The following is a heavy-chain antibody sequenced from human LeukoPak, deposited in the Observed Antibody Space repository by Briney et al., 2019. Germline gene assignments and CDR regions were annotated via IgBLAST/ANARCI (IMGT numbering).Heavy chain of an antibody. Sequence: GGSLRLSCSASGLRFSTFAMHWARQAPGRGLEYISAINGDGDTTYYADSVKGRFIIFRDNSKNTLYLQMSSLRPEDTAMYYCVRDDIYYYDSGGYPQWGRGTLVTVSS. D-gene: IGHD3-22*01. V-gene: IGHV3-64D*06. CDR3: VRDDIYYYDSGGYPQ. CDR2: INGDGDTT. CDR1: GLRFSTFA. J-gene: IGHJ1*01.